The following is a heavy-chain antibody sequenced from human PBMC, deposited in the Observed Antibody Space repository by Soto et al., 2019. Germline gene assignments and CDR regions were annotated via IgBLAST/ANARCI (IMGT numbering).Heavy chain of an antibody. CDR3: AKRDVPDSRSNAYFYVH. V-gene: IGHV3-23*01. D-gene: IGHD3-10*02. CDR1: GFPFGPST. Sequence: VGSLRLSCGVSGFPFGPSTMSWVRQARGRGLEWVSTISVSVGSTYYADSVQGRFTVSSDISDNTLFLQMTSLTAEDTAVYFCAKRDVPDSRSNAYFYVHWGRGVLVTVSS. CDR2: ISVSVGST. J-gene: IGHJ4*02.